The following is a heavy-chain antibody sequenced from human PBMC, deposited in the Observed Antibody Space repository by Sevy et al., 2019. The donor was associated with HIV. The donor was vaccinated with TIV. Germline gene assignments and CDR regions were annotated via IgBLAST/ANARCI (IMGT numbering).Heavy chain of an antibody. J-gene: IGHJ4*02. CDR3: AGDYYGSGNYYNPFDY. CDR2: ISGSGGST. CDR1: GFTFSSYA. V-gene: IGHV3-23*01. D-gene: IGHD3-10*01. Sequence: GGSLRLSCAASGFTFSSYAMSWVRQAPGKGLEWVSAISGSGGSTDYADSVKGRFTISRDNSKNTVYLQMNSLRAEDTAVYYCAGDYYGSGNYYNPFDYWGQGTLVTVSS.